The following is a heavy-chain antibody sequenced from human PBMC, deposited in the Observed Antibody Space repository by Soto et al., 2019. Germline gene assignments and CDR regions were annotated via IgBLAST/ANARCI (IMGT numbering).Heavy chain of an antibody. D-gene: IGHD6-13*01. CDR3: ARGAGWYDH. V-gene: IGHV4-59*01. J-gene: IGHJ5*02. CDR1: GGSISGYY. CDR2: VSYSGST. Sequence: SETLSLTCTVSGGSISGYYWSWLRQPPGKGLEWIAYVSYSGSTNYNPSLKSRVTISLDTSKNQFSLKLSYVTAADTAVYYCARGAGWYDHWGQGTLVTVSS.